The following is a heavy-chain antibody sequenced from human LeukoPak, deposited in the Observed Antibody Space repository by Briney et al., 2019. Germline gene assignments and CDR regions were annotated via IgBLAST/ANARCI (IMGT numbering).Heavy chain of an antibody. V-gene: IGHV4-34*01. Sequence: NPSETLSLTCAVYGGSFSGYYWSWIRQPPGKGLEWIGEINHSGSTNYNPSLKSRVTISVDTSKNQFSLKLSSVTAADTAVYYCARQLGYCTNGVCPYYYYGMDVWGQGTTVTVSS. D-gene: IGHD2-8*01. J-gene: IGHJ6*02. CDR1: GGSFSGYY. CDR3: ARQLGYCTNGVCPYYYYGMDV. CDR2: INHSGST.